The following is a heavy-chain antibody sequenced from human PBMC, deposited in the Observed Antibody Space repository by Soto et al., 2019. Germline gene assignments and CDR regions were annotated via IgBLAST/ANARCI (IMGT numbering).Heavy chain of an antibody. CDR2: ISYDGSNK. CDR1: GFTFSSYA. CDR3: AREVIVVVTAPAFDI. J-gene: IGHJ3*02. D-gene: IGHD2-21*02. V-gene: IGHV3-30-3*01. Sequence: GGSLRLSCAASGFTFSSYAMHWVRQAPGKGLEWVAVISYDGSNKYYADSVKGRFTISRDNSKNTLYLQMNSLRAEDTALYYCAREVIVVVTAPAFDIWGQGTMVTVSS.